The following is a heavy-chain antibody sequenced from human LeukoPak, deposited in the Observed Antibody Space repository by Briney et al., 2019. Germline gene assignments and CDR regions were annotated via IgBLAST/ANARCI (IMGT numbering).Heavy chain of an antibody. CDR2: ISWNSGSI. D-gene: IGHD6-6*01. CDR1: GFTFDGYA. J-gene: IGHJ4*02. V-gene: IGHV3-9*01. Sequence: PGGSLRLSCAASGFTFDGYAMHWVRQAPGKGLEWVSGISWNSGSIGYADSVKGRFTISRDNAKNSLYLQMNSLRAEDTALYYCAKGTQRAARTLDYWGQGTLVTVSS. CDR3: AKGTQRAARTLDY.